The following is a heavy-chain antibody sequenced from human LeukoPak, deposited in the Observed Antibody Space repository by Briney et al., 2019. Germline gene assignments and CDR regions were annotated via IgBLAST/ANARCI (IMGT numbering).Heavy chain of an antibody. D-gene: IGHD1-26*01. CDR3: ARVKGATSHFDY. J-gene: IGHJ4*02. Sequence: GGSLRLSCAASGFTFSSYSMNWVRQAPGKGLEWVSSISSSSSYIYYADSVKGRFTISRDNAKNSLYLQMNSLRAEDTAVYYCARVKGATSHFDYWGQGTLVTVSS. CDR1: GFTFSSYS. CDR2: ISSSSSYI. V-gene: IGHV3-21*01.